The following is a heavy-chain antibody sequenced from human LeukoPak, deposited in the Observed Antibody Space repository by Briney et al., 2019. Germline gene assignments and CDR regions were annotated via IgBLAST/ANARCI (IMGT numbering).Heavy chain of an antibody. D-gene: IGHD3-10*01. J-gene: IGHJ3*02. CDR3: ARGLSAMVRDAFDI. Sequence: ASVKVSCKASGHTFTGYYMHWVRQAPGQGLEWMGWINPNSGGTNYAQKFQGRVTMTRDTSISTAYMELSRLRSDDTAVYYCARGLSAMVRDAFDIWGQGTMVTVSS. CDR1: GHTFTGYY. V-gene: IGHV1-2*02. CDR2: INPNSGGT.